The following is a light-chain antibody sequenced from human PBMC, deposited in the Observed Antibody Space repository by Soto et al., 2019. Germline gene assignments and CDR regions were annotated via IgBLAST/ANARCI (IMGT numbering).Light chain of an antibody. J-gene: IGKJ4*01. CDR2: AAS. Sequence: DIQLTQSPSSVSASVGDTVTITCRASQGIFSWLAWYQQKPGKAPKLLIYAASTLQSGVPSRFSGSGSGTDFTLTISSLQPEDFATYHCQQARSFPLTFGGGTRVEMK. CDR3: QQARSFPLT. V-gene: IGKV1-12*01. CDR1: QGIFSW.